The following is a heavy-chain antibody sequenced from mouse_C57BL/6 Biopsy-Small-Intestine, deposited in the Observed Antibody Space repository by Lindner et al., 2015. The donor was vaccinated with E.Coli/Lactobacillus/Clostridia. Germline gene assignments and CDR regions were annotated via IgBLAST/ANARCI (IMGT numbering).Heavy chain of an antibody. CDR2: ILPGSGST. V-gene: IGHV1-9*01. CDR1: GYTFTGYW. J-gene: IGHJ4*01. Sequence: VQLQESGAELMKPGASVKLSCKATGYTFTGYWIEWVKQRPGHGLEWIGEILPGSGSTNYSEKFKGKATFTADTSSNTAYMQLSSLTTEDSAIYYCARRYGVPYVMDYWGRGTSVTVSS. CDR3: ARRYGVPYVMDY. D-gene: IGHD1-1*01.